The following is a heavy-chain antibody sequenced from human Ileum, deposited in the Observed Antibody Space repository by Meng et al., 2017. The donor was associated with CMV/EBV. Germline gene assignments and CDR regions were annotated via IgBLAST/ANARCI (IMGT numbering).Heavy chain of an antibody. CDR3: VSDYTTLNWFDP. V-gene: IGHV3-23*03. Sequence: GESLKISCAASGFTFSSFVMAWVRQAPGKGLEWVSTSYSGGSTTYYADSVKGRFTISRDDSKNTLYLQMNSLRAEDTAVYYCVSDYTTLNWFDPWGQGTLVTVSS. J-gene: IGHJ5*02. CDR2: SYSGGSTT. CDR1: GFTFSSFV. D-gene: IGHD4-11*01.